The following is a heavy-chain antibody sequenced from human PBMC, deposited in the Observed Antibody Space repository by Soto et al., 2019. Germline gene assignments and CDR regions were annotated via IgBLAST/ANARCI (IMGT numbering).Heavy chain of an antibody. CDR1: GGSISSGGYS. Sequence: QLQLRESGSGLVKPSETLSLTCTVSGGSISSGGYSWSWIRQSPEKGLEWLGCIYPTGTTYYHPSLQRRVTISVDASRNKFSLNLTSVAAADTAVYFCARAPPGPSPRWVLW. CDR3: ARAPPGPSPRWVL. CDR2: IYPTGTT. D-gene: IGHD3-10*01. V-gene: IGHV4-30-2*06. J-gene: IGHJ2*01.